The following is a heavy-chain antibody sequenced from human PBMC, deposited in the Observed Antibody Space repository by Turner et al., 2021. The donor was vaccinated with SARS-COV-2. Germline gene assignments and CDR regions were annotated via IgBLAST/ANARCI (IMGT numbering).Heavy chain of an antibody. Sequence: EVQLVESGGGLVQPGGSLRPSCAASGFTFSSYWMNWVRQAPGKGLEWVANRKQDGSEKYYVDSVKGRFTISRDNAKNSLYLQMNSLRAEDTAVYYCAREESGSFGAYGMDVWGQGTTVTVSS. CDR1: GFTFSSYW. CDR2: RKQDGSEK. V-gene: IGHV3-7*03. CDR3: AREESGSFGAYGMDV. J-gene: IGHJ6*02. D-gene: IGHD2-15*01.